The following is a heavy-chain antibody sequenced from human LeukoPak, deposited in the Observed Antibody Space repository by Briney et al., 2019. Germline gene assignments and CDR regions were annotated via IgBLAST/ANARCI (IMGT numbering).Heavy chain of an antibody. D-gene: IGHD6-19*01. CDR2: IYTSGST. CDR1: GGSISSYY. CDR3: ARENPYSCGWYAGYYFDY. J-gene: IGHJ4*02. V-gene: IGHV4-4*07. Sequence: SETLSLTCTVSGGSISSYYWSWIRQPAGKGRGWIGRIYTSGSTNSNPSLKSRVTMSVDTSKNQCSLKLSSVTAADTAVYYCARENPYSCGWYAGYYFDYWGQGTLVTVSS.